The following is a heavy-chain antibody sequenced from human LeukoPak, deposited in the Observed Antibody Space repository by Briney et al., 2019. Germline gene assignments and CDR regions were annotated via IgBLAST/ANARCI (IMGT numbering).Heavy chain of an antibody. CDR3: AKYSFPKIAAAGYFDY. CDR1: GFTFSSYA. Sequence: PGGSLRLSCAASGFTFSSYAMSWVRQAPGKGLEWVSAISGSGGSTYYADSVKGRFTIPRDNSKNTLYLQMNSLRAEDTAVYYCAKYSFPKIAAAGYFDYWGQGTLVTVSS. J-gene: IGHJ4*02. CDR2: ISGSGGST. D-gene: IGHD6-13*01. V-gene: IGHV3-23*01.